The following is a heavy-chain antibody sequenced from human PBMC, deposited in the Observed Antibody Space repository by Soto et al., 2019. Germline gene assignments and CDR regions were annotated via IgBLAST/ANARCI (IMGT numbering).Heavy chain of an antibody. CDR1: GFPFYTYA. V-gene: IGHV3-23*01. J-gene: IGHJ4*02. Sequence: PGGSLRLSCAASGFPFYTYAMNLVRQAPGKGLEWVSTIDYDGVNKHYADSVKGRFIISRDNAKNTLYLEMNTLRADDSGLYYCARGPRVSSTGTGAHWGRGTLVTVSS. CDR2: IDYDGVNK. D-gene: IGHD1-1*01. CDR3: ARGPRVSSTGTGAH.